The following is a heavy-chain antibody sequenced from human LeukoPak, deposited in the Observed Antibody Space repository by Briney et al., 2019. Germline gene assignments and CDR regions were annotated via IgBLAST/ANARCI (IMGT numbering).Heavy chain of an antibody. D-gene: IGHD4-11*01. CDR1: GGSISSGGYY. CDR3: ARDGRDYRDAFDI. CDR2: IYYSGST. Sequence: PSRTLSLTCTVSGGSISSGGYYWSWIRQHPGKGLEWIGYIYYSGSTYYNPSLKSRVTISVDTSKNQFSLKLSSVTAADTAVYYCARDGRDYRDAFDIWGQGTMVTVSS. J-gene: IGHJ3*02. V-gene: IGHV4-31*03.